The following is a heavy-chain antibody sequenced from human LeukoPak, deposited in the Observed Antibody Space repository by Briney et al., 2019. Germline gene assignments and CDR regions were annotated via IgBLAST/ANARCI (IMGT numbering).Heavy chain of an antibody. J-gene: IGHJ6*02. D-gene: IGHD6-13*01. CDR2: IYYSGSA. CDR3: ARDSSSRLRRGMDV. CDR1: GGSISSYY. V-gene: IGHV4-59*01. Sequence: PSETLSPTCTVSGGSISSYYWSWIRQPPGKGLEWIGYIYYSGSANYNPSLKSRVTISVDTSKNQFSLKLSSVTAADTAVYYCARDSSSRLRRGMDVWGQGTTVTVSS.